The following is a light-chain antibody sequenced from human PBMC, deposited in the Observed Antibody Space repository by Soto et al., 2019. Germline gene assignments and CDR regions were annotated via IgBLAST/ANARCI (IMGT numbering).Light chain of an antibody. Sequence: DFVMTQAPDSLAVSLGERATINCKSSQSVLYNSNNKNHLGWFQQKPGHPPKLLSYGASFRPSGVPDRFSGCGSVTDFTLSTSSLQAEDVAVYYCQQYYSIPFTFGQGTKLEI. CDR2: GAS. CDR1: QSVLYNSNNKNH. V-gene: IGKV4-1*01. CDR3: QQYYSIPFT. J-gene: IGKJ2*01.